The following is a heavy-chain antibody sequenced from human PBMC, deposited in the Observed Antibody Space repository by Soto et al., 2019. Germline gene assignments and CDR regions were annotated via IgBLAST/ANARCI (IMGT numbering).Heavy chain of an antibody. D-gene: IGHD3-10*01. CDR2: IYWDDDK. J-gene: IGHJ4*02. CDR3: AQQNYGEFDY. V-gene: IGHV2-5*02. Sequence: QITLKESGPTLVKPTQTLTLTCTFSGFSLTTTGVGVGWIRQPPGKALGWLALIYWDDDKRYNPSLKSRLTITWDTSKNQVVLTMTNMDPVDTGTYYCAQQNYGEFDYWGQGTLVTVSS. CDR1: GFSLTTTGVG.